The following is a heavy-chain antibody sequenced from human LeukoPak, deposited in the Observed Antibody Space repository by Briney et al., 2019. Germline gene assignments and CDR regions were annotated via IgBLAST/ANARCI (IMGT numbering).Heavy chain of an antibody. CDR2: IYHSGST. CDR1: GYSISSGYY. D-gene: IGHD3-10*01. V-gene: IGHV4-38-2*02. CDR3: ASELWFGELGNWFDP. Sequence: PSETLSLTCTVSGYSISSGYYWGWIRQPPGKGLEWIGSIYHSGSTYYNPSLKSRVTISVDTSKNQFSLKLSSVTAADTAVYYCASELWFGELGNWFDPWGQGTLVTVSS. J-gene: IGHJ5*02.